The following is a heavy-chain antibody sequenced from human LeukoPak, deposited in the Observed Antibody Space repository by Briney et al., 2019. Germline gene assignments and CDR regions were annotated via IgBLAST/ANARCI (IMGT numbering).Heavy chain of an antibody. CDR3: ARGYGDWFDP. CDR2: INSDGSST. CDR1: GFTFSSYW. D-gene: IGHD5-18*01. Sequence: GRSLRLSCVASGFTFSSYWMHWVRQAPGKGLVWVSRINSDGSSTYYADSVKGRFTISRDNAKNTLYLQMNSLRAEDTAVYYCARGYGDWFDPWGQGTLVTVSS. V-gene: IGHV3-74*01. J-gene: IGHJ5*02.